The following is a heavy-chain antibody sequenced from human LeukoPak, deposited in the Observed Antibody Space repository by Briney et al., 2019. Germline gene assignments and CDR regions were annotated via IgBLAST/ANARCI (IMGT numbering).Heavy chain of an antibody. CDR2: IANSGETT. J-gene: IGHJ4*02. CDR3: AKGSVVYYDFWSGSYSDY. V-gene: IGHV3-23*01. Sequence: GGSLRLSCVASGFNFVSYTMNWVRQAPGKGLEWVSDIANSGETTHYADSVKGRFTISRDNSKNTLYLQMDSLRAEDTDIYYCAKGSVVYYDFWSGSYSDYWGQGTLVTVSS. D-gene: IGHD3-3*01. CDR1: GFNFVSYT.